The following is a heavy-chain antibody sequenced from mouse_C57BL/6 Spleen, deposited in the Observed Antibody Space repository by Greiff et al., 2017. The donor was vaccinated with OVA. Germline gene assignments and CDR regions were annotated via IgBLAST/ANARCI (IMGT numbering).Heavy chain of an antibody. CDR3: ARHITTVWYFDV. CDR1: GFTFSSYG. J-gene: IGHJ1*03. V-gene: IGHV5-6*01. CDR2: ISSGGSYT. Sequence: EVQLVESGGDLVKPGGSLKLSCAASGFTFSSYGMSWVRQTPDKRLEWVATISSGGSYTYYPDSVKGRFTISRDNAKNTLYLQMSSLKSEDTAMYYCARHITTVWYFDVWGTGTTVTVSS. D-gene: IGHD1-1*01.